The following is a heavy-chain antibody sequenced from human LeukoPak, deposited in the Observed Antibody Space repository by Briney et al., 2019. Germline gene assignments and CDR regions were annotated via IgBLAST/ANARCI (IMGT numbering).Heavy chain of an antibody. CDR2: ISAYNGNT. D-gene: IGHD3-22*01. V-gene: IGHV1-18*01. Sequence: ASVKVSCKASGYTFTSYGISWVRQAPGQGHEWMGWISAYNGNTNYAQKLQGRVTMTTDTSTSTAYMELRSLRSDDTAVYYCARDYVSVSYYYDSSGYYYEDYWGQGTLVTVSS. J-gene: IGHJ4*02. CDR1: GYTFTSYG. CDR3: ARDYVSVSYYYDSSGYYYEDY.